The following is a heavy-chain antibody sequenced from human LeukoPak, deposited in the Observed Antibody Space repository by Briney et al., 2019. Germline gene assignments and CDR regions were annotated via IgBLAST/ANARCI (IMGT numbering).Heavy chain of an antibody. CDR2: ISAYNGNT. D-gene: IGHD3-3*01. V-gene: IGHV1-18*01. CDR1: GYTFTSYG. J-gene: IGHJ5*02. Sequence: ASVKVSCKASGYTFTSYGISWVRQAPGQGLEWMGWISAYNGNTKYSQKFQGRVTITRDTSASTAYMELSSLRSEDTAVYYCARGPRFLEWLSWFDPWGQGTLVTVSS. CDR3: ARGPRFLEWLSWFDP.